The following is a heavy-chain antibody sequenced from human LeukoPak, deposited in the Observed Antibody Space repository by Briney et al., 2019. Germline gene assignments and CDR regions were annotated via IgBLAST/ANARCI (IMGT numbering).Heavy chain of an antibody. D-gene: IGHD4-17*01. J-gene: IGHJ4*02. V-gene: IGHV4-31*02. CDR3: TRARVTTVTTPQYSDY. CDR1: GFTFSSHA. Sequence: LRLSCAASGFTFSSHAMTWVRQPPGKGLEWVGDICYSGSTYYYPSIKSRATTSVDPSKTQFSLKLSSVTAADTAVYYCTRARVTTVTTPQYSDYWGQGTPVTVSS. CDR2: ICYSGST.